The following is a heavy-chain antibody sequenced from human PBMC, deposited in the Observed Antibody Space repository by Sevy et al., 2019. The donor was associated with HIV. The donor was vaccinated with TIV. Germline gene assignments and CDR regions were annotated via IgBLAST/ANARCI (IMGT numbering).Heavy chain of an antibody. Sequence: GGSLRLSCAVSGFRFDYYAMTWVRQAPGKGLEWVSTISSNGLSTYYTDSVKGRFTIFRDNFKNTLYLQMNSLRVEDKVVYLCVKDAPRDFWGAYFPGSFDYWGQGSLVTVSS. CDR2: ISSNGLST. J-gene: IGHJ4*02. D-gene: IGHD3-3*01. V-gene: IGHV3-23*01. CDR3: VKDAPRDFWGAYFPGSFDY. CDR1: GFRFDYYA.